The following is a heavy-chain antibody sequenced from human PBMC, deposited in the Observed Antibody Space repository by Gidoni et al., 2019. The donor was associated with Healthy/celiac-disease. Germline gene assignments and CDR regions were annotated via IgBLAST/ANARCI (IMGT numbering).Heavy chain of an antibody. D-gene: IGHD6-6*01. J-gene: IGHJ4*02. Sequence: QVQLVESGGGVVQPGRSLRLSCAASGFTFSSYGMHWVRQAPGKGLEWVAVISYDGSNKYYADSVKGRFTISRDNSKNTLYLQMNSLRAEDTAVYYCAKADRRPRRPPDYWGQGTLVTVSS. CDR3: AKADRRPRRPPDY. V-gene: IGHV3-30*18. CDR2: ISYDGSNK. CDR1: GFTFSSYG.